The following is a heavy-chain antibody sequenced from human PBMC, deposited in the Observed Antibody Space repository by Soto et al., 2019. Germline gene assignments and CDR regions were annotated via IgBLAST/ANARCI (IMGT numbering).Heavy chain of an antibody. CDR3: AKGGYTFAYE. CDR1: VFMFSTSS. V-gene: IGHV3-23*01. Sequence: GGSLRHSCSASVFMFSTSSIVWVRQPPGKGPEWVSAISPSASDTLYADSVKGRFTISRDNSQNTLFLQMTSLRADDTAVYYCAKGGYTFAYEWGQGALVTVSS. D-gene: IGHD5-18*01. CDR2: ISPSASDT. J-gene: IGHJ4*02.